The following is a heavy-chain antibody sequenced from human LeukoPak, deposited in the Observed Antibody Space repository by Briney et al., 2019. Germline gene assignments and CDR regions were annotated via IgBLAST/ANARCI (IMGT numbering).Heavy chain of an antibody. CDR3: AKGAAAVSSAFDY. D-gene: IGHD6-13*01. V-gene: IGHV3-30*18. J-gene: IGHJ4*02. CDR1: GFTFSSYG. Sequence: PGGSLRLSCAASGFTFSSYGMHWVRQAPGKGLVWEAVISYDGSNKYYADSVKGRFTISRDNSKNTLYLQMNSLRAEDTAVYYCAKGAAAVSSAFDYWGQGTLVTVSS. CDR2: ISYDGSNK.